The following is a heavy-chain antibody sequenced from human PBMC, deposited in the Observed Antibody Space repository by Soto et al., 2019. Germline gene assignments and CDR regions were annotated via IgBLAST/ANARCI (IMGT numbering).Heavy chain of an antibody. V-gene: IGHV4-31*03. Sequence: SETLSLTSPVSGYSISSGGYYWSWIRQHPGKGLEWIGYIYYSGSTYYNPSLKSRVTISVDTSKNQFSLKPSSVTAADTAVYYCARGGRDGYNYLGFDYWGQGTLVTVSS. D-gene: IGHD5-12*01. CDR2: IYYSGST. CDR1: GYSISSGGYY. CDR3: ARGGRDGYNYLGFDY. J-gene: IGHJ4*02.